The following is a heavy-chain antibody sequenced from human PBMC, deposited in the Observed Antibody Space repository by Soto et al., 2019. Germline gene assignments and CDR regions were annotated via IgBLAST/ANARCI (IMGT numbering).Heavy chain of an antibody. J-gene: IGHJ3*02. CDR2: IYHSGST. V-gene: IGHV4-38-2*01. Sequence: SETLSLTCAVSGYSISSGYYWGWIRQPPGKGLEWIGSIYHSGSTYYNPSLKSRVTISVDTSKNQFSLKLSSVTAADTAVYYCARAARAYYDFWSGYGKNDAFDIWGQGTMVTVSS. D-gene: IGHD3-3*01. CDR3: ARAARAYYDFWSGYGKNDAFDI. CDR1: GYSISSGYY.